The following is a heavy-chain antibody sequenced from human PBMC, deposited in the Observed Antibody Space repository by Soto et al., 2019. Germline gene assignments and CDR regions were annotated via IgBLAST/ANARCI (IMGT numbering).Heavy chain of an antibody. CDR3: ENDGGGRYWSRTSCLYSFDC. J-gene: IGHJ4*02. Sequence: EVQLLESGGGLVQPGGSLRLSCTASGFTFSTYAMSWVRQAPGKGLEWVSTISDSGSTYYADSVKGRFTISRDNSKNTRDQEMNSLRAEDTAVYSGENDGGGRYWSRTSCLYSFDCWGQGTLVTVSS. CDR1: GFTFSTYA. D-gene: IGHD2-2*01. V-gene: IGHV3-23*01. CDR2: ISDSGST.